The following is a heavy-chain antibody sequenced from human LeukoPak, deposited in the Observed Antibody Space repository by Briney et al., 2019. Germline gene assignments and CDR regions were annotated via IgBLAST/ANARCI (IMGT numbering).Heavy chain of an antibody. Sequence: ASVKVSCKASGYTFTSYGISWVRQATGQGLEWMGWMNPNSGNTGYAQKFQGRVTMTRNTSISTAYMELSSLRSEDTAVYYCARGPFRDEWILEWLLRNWFDPWGQGTLVTVSS. J-gene: IGHJ5*02. CDR2: MNPNSGNT. V-gene: IGHV1-8*02. CDR3: ARGPFRDEWILEWLLRNWFDP. CDR1: GYTFTSYG. D-gene: IGHD3-3*01.